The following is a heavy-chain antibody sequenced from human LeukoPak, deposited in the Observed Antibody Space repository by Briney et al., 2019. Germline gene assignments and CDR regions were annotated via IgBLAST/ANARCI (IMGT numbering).Heavy chain of an antibody. Sequence: GGSLRLSCAASGFTFNSYWMHWVRQAPGKGLVWFSRIDEDGKTIDYADSVKGRFTISRDNAKDTPYLQMSSLRDEDTAVYYCVSDLCGGDDQWGRGTLVTVSS. J-gene: IGHJ5*02. V-gene: IGHV3-74*01. CDR2: IDEDGKTI. CDR1: GFTFNSYW. CDR3: VSDLCGGDDQ. D-gene: IGHD3-3*01.